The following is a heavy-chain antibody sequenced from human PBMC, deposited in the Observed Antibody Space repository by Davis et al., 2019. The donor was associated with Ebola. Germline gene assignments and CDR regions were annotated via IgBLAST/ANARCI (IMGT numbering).Heavy chain of an antibody. V-gene: IGHV4-59*01. CDR3: ARSPFPGGIDY. CDR2: IYYSGST. J-gene: IGHJ4*02. D-gene: IGHD2/OR15-2a*01. Sequence: MPSETLSLTCTVSGGSISSYYWSWIRQPPGKGLEWIGYIYYSGSTNYNPSLQRRFPISVDTSKNQFSLKLSSVTAADTAVYYCARSPFPGGIDYWGQGALVTVSS. CDR1: GGSISSYY.